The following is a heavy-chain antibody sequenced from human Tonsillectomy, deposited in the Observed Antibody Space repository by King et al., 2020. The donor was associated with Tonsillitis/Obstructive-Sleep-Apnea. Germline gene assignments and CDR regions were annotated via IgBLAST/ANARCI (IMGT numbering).Heavy chain of an antibody. Sequence: VQLVESGGGLVQPGGSLRLSCAASGFTFSDHYMDWVRQAPGKGLEWVGRTRNKANSYTTEYAASVKGRFTISRDDSKTSLYLQMNSLKTEDTAVYYCARTRSNCSSTSCYQIDAFDIWGQGTMVTVSS. CDR3: ARTRSNCSSTSCYQIDAFDI. CDR2: TRNKANSYTT. V-gene: IGHV3-72*01. D-gene: IGHD2-2*01. J-gene: IGHJ3*02. CDR1: GFTFSDHY.